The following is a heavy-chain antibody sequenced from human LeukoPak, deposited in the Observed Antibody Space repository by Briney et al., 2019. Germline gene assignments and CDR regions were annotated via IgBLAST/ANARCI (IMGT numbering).Heavy chain of an antibody. D-gene: IGHD6-19*01. CDR1: GFTFDDYA. Sequence: GGSLRLSCAASGFTFDDYAMHWVRQAPGKGLEWVSGISWNSGSIGYADSVKGRFTISRDNAKNSLYLQMNSLRAEDTALYYCAKDSSSGWDYDAFDIWGQGTMVTVSS. V-gene: IGHV3-9*01. J-gene: IGHJ3*02. CDR2: ISWNSGSI. CDR3: AKDSSSGWDYDAFDI.